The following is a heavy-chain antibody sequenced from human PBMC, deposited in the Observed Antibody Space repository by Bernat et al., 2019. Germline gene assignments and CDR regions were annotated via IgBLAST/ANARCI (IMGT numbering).Heavy chain of an antibody. CDR1: GFTFSTYS. CDR3: ARVRRDQLPRDYYMDV. V-gene: IGHV3-48*02. CDR2: ISSGSSTI. J-gene: IGHJ6*03. D-gene: IGHD2-2*01. Sequence: EVQLVESGGGLVQPGGSLRLSCAASGFTFSTYSMNWVRQAPGKGLEWVSYISSGSSTIYYADSVKGRFNISRDNAKNSLYLQMNRLRDEDTAVYYCARVRRDQLPRDYYMDVWGKGTTVTVSS.